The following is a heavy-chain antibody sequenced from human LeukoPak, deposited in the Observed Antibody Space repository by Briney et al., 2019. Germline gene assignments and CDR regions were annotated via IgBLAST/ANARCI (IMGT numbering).Heavy chain of an antibody. CDR2: MIHSGSS. CDR3: ARGKIVATILGGVHGTTAFDY. CDR1: GFTFSSYA. V-gene: IGHV4-34*01. Sequence: GSLRLSCAASGFTFSSYAMSWVRQAPGKGLEWIGEMIHSGSSNYNPSLRSRVTISADTSKIHFSLRLTSVTAADTAVYYCARGKIVATILGGVHGTTAFDYRGQGVLVTVSS. D-gene: IGHD5-12*01. J-gene: IGHJ4*02.